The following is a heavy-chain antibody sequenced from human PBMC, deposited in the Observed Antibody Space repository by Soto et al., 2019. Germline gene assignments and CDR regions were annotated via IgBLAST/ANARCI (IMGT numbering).Heavy chain of an antibody. J-gene: IGHJ3*02. Sequence: GSLRHPHAASGFTFRSHAISWVRQAPGKGLEWVSAISGSGGSTYYADSVKGRFTISRDNSKNTLYLQMNSLRAEDTAVYYCAKDRIVVVPFDIWGQGTMVTVSS. CDR2: ISGSGGST. V-gene: IGHV3-23*01. D-gene: IGHD2-2*01. CDR3: AKDRIVVVPFDI. CDR1: GFTFRSHA.